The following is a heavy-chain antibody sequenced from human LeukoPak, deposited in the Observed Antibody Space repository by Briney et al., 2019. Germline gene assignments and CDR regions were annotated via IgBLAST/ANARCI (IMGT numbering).Heavy chain of an antibody. CDR1: GGSVSSSSYY. V-gene: IGHV4-39*01. J-gene: IGHJ4*02. D-gene: IGHD3-22*01. CDR2: IYYSGST. CDR3: ARLYYDSSGYYQICYFDY. Sequence: SETLSLTCAVSGGSVSSSSYYWGWSRQPPGKGLEWIGSIYYSGSTYYNPSLKSRVTISVDTSKKQFSLNLSSVTAADTAVYYCARLYYDSSGYYQICYFDYWGQGTLVTVSS.